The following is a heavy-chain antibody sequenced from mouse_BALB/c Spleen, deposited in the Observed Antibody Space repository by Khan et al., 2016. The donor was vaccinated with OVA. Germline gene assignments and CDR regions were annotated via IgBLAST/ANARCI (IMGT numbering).Heavy chain of an antibody. CDR3: ARIKGGDFDY. CDR2: ISYSGNT. Sequence: EVKLQESGPGLVRPSQSLSLTCTVTGYSITSDYAWNWIRQFPGNNLEWMGYISYSGNTTYTPSLKSRISITRDTSKNQFFLQLNSVTIEDTATYYCARIKGGDFDYWGQGTTLTVSS. V-gene: IGHV3-2*02. CDR1: GYSITSDYA. J-gene: IGHJ2*01.